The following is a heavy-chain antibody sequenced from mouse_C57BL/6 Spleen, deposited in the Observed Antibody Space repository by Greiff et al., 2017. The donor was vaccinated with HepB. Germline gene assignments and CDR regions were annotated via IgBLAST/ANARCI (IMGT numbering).Heavy chain of an antibody. Sequence: VQLQQSGAELVKPGASVKMSCKASGYTFTSYWITWVKQRPGQGLEWIGDIYPGSGSTNYNEKFKSKATLTVDTSSSTAYMQLSILTSGDSAVYYCSRYYYGSYFDYWGQGTTLTVSS. CDR3: SRYYYGSYFDY. CDR2: IYPGSGST. CDR1: GYTFTSYW. D-gene: IGHD1-1*01. J-gene: IGHJ2*01. V-gene: IGHV1-55*01.